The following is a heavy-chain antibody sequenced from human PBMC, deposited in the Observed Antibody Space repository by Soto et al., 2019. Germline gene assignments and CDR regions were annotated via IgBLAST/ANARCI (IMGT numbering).Heavy chain of an antibody. V-gene: IGHV4-31*03. CDR3: ASTPHIDSSGSQGGFDY. Sequence: PSETLSLTCTVSGGSISSGGYYWSWIRQHPGKGLEWIGYIYYSGSTYYNPSLKSRVTISVDTSKNQFSLKLSSVTAADTAVYYCASTPHIDSSGSQGGFDYWGQGTLVTVSS. D-gene: IGHD3-22*01. CDR1: GGSISSGGYY. CDR2: IYYSGST. J-gene: IGHJ4*02.